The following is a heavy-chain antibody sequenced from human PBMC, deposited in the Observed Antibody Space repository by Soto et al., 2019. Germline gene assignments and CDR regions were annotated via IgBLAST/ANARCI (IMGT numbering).Heavy chain of an antibody. V-gene: IGHV3-33*01. CDR1: GFTFSSYG. CDR2: IWYDGSNK. CDR3: ARATTVVINHDAFDI. D-gene: IGHD4-17*01. J-gene: IGHJ3*02. Sequence: GSLRLSCAASGFTFSSYGMHWVRQAPGKGLEWVAVIWYDGSNKYYADSVKGRFTISRDNSKNTLYLQMNSLRAEDTAVYYCARATTVVINHDAFDIWGQGTMVTVSS.